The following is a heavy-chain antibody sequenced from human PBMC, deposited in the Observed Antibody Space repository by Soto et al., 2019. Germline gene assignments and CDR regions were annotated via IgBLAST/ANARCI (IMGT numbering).Heavy chain of an antibody. V-gene: IGHV3-66*01. Sequence: GGSLRLSCAASGFNINRNFMNWVRQAPGKGLEWVSVIYTVGTTLYADSVKGRFTISRDNSKTTVILQMSSLRADDTAVYYCARDRWTDCTGGTCSSENAFDIWGRVTVVTVSS. D-gene: IGHD2-15*01. CDR3: ARDRWTDCTGGTCSSENAFDI. CDR2: IYTVGTT. CDR1: GFNINRNF. J-gene: IGHJ3*02.